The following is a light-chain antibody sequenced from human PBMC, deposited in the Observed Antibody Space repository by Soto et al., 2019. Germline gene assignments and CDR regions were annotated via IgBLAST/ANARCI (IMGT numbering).Light chain of an antibody. V-gene: IGLV2-23*02. Sequence: QSALTQPASVSGSPGQSITISCTGTSNDVGGYNLVSWYQQHPGKAPKLIIYEASERPSGVSDRFSGSRSGNTASLTISNLQAEDEADYSCCSFAGGATFVFGGGTQLTVL. J-gene: IGLJ2*01. CDR2: EAS. CDR3: CSFAGGATFV. CDR1: SNDVGGYNL.